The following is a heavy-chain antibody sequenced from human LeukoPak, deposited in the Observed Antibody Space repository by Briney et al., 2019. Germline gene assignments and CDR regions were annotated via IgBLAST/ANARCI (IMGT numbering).Heavy chain of an antibody. Sequence: SETLSLTCTVSGGSISSYYWSWIRQPPGKGLEWIGYIYYSGSTSYNPSLKSRVTISVDTSKNQFSLKLSSVTAADTAVYYCARGRRGGDFWSGYYRNWFDPWGQGTLVTVSS. CDR1: GGSISSYY. D-gene: IGHD3-3*01. CDR3: ARGRRGGDFWSGYYRNWFDP. J-gene: IGHJ5*02. CDR2: IYYSGST. V-gene: IGHV4-59*12.